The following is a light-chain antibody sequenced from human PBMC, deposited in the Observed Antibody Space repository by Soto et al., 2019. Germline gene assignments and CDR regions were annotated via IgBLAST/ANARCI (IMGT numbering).Light chain of an antibody. V-gene: IGKV3-20*01. J-gene: IGKJ4*01. CDR2: GAS. CDR3: QHYGNSLT. CDR1: QNVSSSH. Sequence: DIVLTQSPGTLSLSPGDRVTLSCRARQNVSSSHLAWYQQKPGQAPRLFIYGASRRATGIPDRFSGSGSGTDFTLTIIRLQPEDFAVYSCQHYGNSLTFGGGTKVEIK.